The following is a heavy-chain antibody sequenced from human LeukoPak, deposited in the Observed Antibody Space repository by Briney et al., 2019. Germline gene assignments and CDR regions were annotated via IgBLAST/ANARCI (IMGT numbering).Heavy chain of an antibody. D-gene: IGHD1-26*01. CDR2: ISAYNGNT. J-gene: IGHJ6*03. CDR1: GYTFTSYG. CDR3: ARGSPIYYYYYMDV. Sequence: GASVKVSCKASGYTFTSYGISWVRQAPGQGLEWMGWISAYNGNTNYAQKLQGRVTMTTDTSTSTAYMELSSLRSEDTAVYYCARGSPIYYYYYMDVWGKGTTVTVSS. V-gene: IGHV1-18*01.